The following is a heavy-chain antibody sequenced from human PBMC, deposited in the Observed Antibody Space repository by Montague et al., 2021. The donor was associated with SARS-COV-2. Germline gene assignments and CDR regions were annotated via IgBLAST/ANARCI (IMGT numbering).Heavy chain of an antibody. D-gene: IGHD3-10*01. V-gene: IGHV4-39*02. CDR3: ARGMIRGVTTPVDY. J-gene: IGHJ4*02. CDR2: IYYSEPT. Sequence: SETLSLTCSVSSGSIISSGYYWSWIRQPPGKDLEWIGYIYYSEPTYYXPSLQSRGTISVDTSKDHLSLRLSSVTAADTAVYFCARGMIRGVTTPVDYWGQGSQVTVSS. CDR1: SGSIISSGYY.